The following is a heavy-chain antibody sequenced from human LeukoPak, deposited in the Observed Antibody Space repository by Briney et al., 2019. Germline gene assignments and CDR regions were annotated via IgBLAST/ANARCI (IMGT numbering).Heavy chain of an antibody. CDR1: GGTFSSYT. Sequence: SVKVSCKASGGTFSSYTISWVRQAPGQGLEWMGRIIPILGIANYAQKFQGRVAITADKSTSTAYMELSSLRSEDTAVYYCARDKYDFWSGYPDNWFDPWGQGTLVTVS. J-gene: IGHJ5*02. D-gene: IGHD3-3*01. CDR2: IIPILGIA. CDR3: ARDKYDFWSGYPDNWFDP. V-gene: IGHV1-69*04.